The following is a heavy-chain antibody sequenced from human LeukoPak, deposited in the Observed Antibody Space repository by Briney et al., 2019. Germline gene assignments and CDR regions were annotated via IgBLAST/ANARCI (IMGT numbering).Heavy chain of an antibody. J-gene: IGHJ5*02. CDR3: ARGLFDP. V-gene: IGHV3-48*02. CDR1: GFTFSNAW. Sequence: GGSLRLSCAASGFTFSNAWMSWVRQAPGKGLEWVSYISSSSSTIYYADSVKGRFTISRDNAKNSLYLQMNSLRDEDTAVYYCARGLFDPWGQGTLVTVSS. CDR2: ISSSSSTI.